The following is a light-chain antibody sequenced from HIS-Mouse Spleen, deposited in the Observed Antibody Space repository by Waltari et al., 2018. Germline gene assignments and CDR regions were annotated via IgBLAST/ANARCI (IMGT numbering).Light chain of an antibody. CDR3: QVWDSSSDRV. J-gene: IGLJ1*01. Sequence: SYVLTQPPSVSVAPGQTARITCGGNNIGSKSVHLYQQKPGQAPVLVVYADSDRHPGIPERVSGSNPGNTATLTISRVEAGDEADYYCQVWDSSSDRVFGTGTKVTVL. CDR1: NIGSKS. V-gene: IGLV3-21*02. CDR2: ADS.